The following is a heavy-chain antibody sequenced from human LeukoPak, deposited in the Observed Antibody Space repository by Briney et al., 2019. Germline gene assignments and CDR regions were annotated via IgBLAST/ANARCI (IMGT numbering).Heavy chain of an antibody. Sequence: PGGSLRLSCAASGFTFSSYWMSWVRQAPGKGLEWVANIKQDGSEKYYVDSVKGRFTISRDDAKNSLYLQMNSLRAEDTAVYYCARALWGPDFDYWGQGTLVTVSS. D-gene: IGHD7-27*01. V-gene: IGHV3-7*01. CDR1: GFTFSSYW. CDR2: IKQDGSEK. CDR3: ARALWGPDFDY. J-gene: IGHJ4*02.